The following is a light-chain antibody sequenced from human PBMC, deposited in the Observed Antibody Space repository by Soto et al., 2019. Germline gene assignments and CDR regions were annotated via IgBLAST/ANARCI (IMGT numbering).Light chain of an antibody. CDR1: QSISSW. V-gene: IGKV1-5*03. CDR3: QQYKSDLWT. J-gene: IGKJ1*01. Sequence: DIQMTQSPSTLSAAVGDRVTITCRASQSISSWLAWYQQKPGKAPKLLIYKASSLESGVPSRFSGSGSGTEFTLTISSLQPDDFATYYCQQYKSDLWTFGQGTQVEIK. CDR2: KAS.